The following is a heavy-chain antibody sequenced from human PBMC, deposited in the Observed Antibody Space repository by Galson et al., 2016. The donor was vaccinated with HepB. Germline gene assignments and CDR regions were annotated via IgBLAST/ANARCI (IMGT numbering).Heavy chain of an antibody. CDR1: GYTFSNSP. CDR2: VIPSFGTP. J-gene: IGHJ2*01. V-gene: IGHV1-69*13. CDR3: ARGQGRFWYFDV. Sequence: SVKVSCKASGYTFSNSPINWVRRAPGQGLEWLGGVIPSFGTPNYAQQFQGRVTITAYESTGTAYMELSSLRFEDTAVYCCARGQGRFWYFDVWGRGTLITVS.